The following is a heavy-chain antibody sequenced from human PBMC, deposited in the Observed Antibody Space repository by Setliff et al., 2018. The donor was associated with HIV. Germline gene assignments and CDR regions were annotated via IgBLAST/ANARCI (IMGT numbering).Heavy chain of an antibody. CDR3: ARDPGSGWYVNRYLDY. V-gene: IGHV3-7*01. CDR2: IKQDGSEK. J-gene: IGHJ4*02. Sequence: PGGSLRLSCAASGFTFSTYTMNWVRQAPGKGLEWVANIKQDGSEKYYVDSVTGRFTISRDNAKNSLYLQMNSLRAEDTAVYYCARDPGSGWYVNRYLDYWGQGTLVTVSS. D-gene: IGHD6-19*01. CDR1: GFTFSTYT.